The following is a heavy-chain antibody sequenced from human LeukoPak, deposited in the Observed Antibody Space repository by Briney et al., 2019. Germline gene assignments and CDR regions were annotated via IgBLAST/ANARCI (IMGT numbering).Heavy chain of an antibody. V-gene: IGHV4-34*01. CDR1: GGSFSGYY. Sequence: SETLSLTCAVYGGSFSGYYWSWIRQPPGKGLEWIGSIYYSGSTYYNPFLKSRVTISVDTSKNQFSLKLSSVTAADTAVYYCARTGYSSGWFDYWGQGTLVTVSS. D-gene: IGHD6-19*01. CDR2: IYYSGST. CDR3: ARTGYSSGWFDY. J-gene: IGHJ4*02.